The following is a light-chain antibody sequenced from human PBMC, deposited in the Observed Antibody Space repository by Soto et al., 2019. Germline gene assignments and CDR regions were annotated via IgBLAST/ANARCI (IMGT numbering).Light chain of an antibody. Sequence: QSVLTQPRSASGSPGQSVTISCNGTSSDVGAYDYVSWYQQHPGKAPKLMIYEINKRPSGVPDRFSGSKSGNTASLTVSGLQAEDEADYYCSSFAGSNNFPYVFGTGTKVTVL. V-gene: IGLV2-8*01. J-gene: IGLJ1*01. CDR2: EIN. CDR1: SSDVGAYDY. CDR3: SSFAGSNNFPYV.